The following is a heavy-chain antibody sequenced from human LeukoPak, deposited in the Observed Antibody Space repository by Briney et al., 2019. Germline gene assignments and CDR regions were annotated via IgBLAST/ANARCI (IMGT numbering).Heavy chain of an antibody. CDR1: EYIFTGYY. CDR2: INPNNGAT. D-gene: IGHD1-26*01. Sequence: GASVKVSFKASEYIFTGYYMHWVRQAPGQGLEWMGRINPNNGATNYAQKFQGRVTITGDTSINTAYMELSSLRSDDTAVYYCTRESGSYHGNDYWGQGTLVTVSS. CDR3: TRESGSYHGNDY. V-gene: IGHV1-2*06. J-gene: IGHJ4*02.